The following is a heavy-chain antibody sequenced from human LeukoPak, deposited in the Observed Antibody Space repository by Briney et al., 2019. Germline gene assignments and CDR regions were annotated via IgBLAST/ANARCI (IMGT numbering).Heavy chain of an antibody. CDR1: GYTFTSHG. CDR3: ARGLSGTTVGLGGLLARPNLNWFDP. CDR2: ISTYNGNT. J-gene: IGHJ5*02. Sequence: GASVKVSCKAPGYTFTSHGISWVRQAPGQGLEWMGWISTYNGNTNYAQKLQGRVSMTTDTSTSTAYMDLRSLRSDDTAVYYCARGLSGTTVGLGGLLARPNLNWFDPWGQGTLVTVSS. D-gene: IGHD1-14*01. V-gene: IGHV1-18*01.